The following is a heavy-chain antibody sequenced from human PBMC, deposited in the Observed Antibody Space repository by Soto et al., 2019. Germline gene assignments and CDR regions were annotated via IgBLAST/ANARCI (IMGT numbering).Heavy chain of an antibody. CDR2: IYYSGST. Sequence: SETLSLTCTVSGGSISSYYWSWIRQPPGKGLEWIGYIYYSGSTNYNPSLKSRVTISVDTSKNQFSLKLSSVTAADTAVYYCARLYYGSGSYYNVGNNWFDPWGQGTLVTV. CDR1: GGSISSYY. J-gene: IGHJ5*02. D-gene: IGHD3-10*01. CDR3: ARLYYGSGSYYNVGNNWFDP. V-gene: IGHV4-59*08.